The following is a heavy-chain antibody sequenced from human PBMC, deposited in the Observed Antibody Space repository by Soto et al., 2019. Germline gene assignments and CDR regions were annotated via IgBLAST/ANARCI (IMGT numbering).Heavy chain of an antibody. V-gene: IGHV1-69*13. Sequence: GASVKVSCKASGGTFSSYAISWVRQAPGQGLEWMGGIIPIFGTANYAQKFQGRVTITADESTSTAYMELSSLRSEDTAVYYCASPFLTGYFNFDYWGHGTLVTVSS. CDR2: IIPIFGTA. D-gene: IGHD3-9*01. J-gene: IGHJ4*01. CDR1: GGTFSSYA. CDR3: ASPFLTGYFNFDY.